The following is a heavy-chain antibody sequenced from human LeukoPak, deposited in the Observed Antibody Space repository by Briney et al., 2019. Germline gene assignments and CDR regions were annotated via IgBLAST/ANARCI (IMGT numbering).Heavy chain of an antibody. Sequence: GGSLRLSCAASGFTFSSYGMHWVRQAPGKGLEWVAVISDDGGLSFYADSVTGRFTISRDSSKNTLYLQMNSLKTEDTAVYYCARDPYRGAPDYFDYWGQGTLVTVSS. V-gene: IGHV3-30*19. CDR2: ISDDGGLS. J-gene: IGHJ4*02. D-gene: IGHD1-14*01. CDR1: GFTFSSYG. CDR3: ARDPYRGAPDYFDY.